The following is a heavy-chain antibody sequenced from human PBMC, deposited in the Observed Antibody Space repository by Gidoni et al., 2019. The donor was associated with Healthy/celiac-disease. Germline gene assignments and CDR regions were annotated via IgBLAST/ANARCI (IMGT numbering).Heavy chain of an antibody. D-gene: IGHD5-18*01. V-gene: IGHV4-30-2*01. CDR1: CGSISSGGDS. Sequence: QLQLQESGPGLVKPSQTLSLTCAVSCGSISSGGDSWSWIRQPPGKGLEWIGYIYHSGSTYYNPSLKSRVTISVDRSKNQFSLKLSSVTAADTAVYYCARGDSYGPDYWGQGTLVTVSS. CDR2: IYHSGST. CDR3: ARGDSYGPDY. J-gene: IGHJ4*02.